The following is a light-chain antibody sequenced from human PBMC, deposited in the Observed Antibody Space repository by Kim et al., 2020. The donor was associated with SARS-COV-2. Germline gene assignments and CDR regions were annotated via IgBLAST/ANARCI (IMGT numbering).Light chain of an antibody. V-gene: IGLV1-44*01. J-gene: IGLJ3*02. Sequence: GQRVTISCSGSSSNIGRYGANWYQQLPGTAPKLLIYKNNQRPSGDPDRFSGSRSGTSASLAISGLQSEDEADYYCAAWDDSLNERVFGGGTQLTVL. CDR3: AAWDDSLNERV. CDR1: SSNIGRYG. CDR2: KNN.